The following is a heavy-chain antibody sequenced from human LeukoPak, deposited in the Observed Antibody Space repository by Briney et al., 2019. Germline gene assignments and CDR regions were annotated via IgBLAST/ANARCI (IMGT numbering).Heavy chain of an antibody. D-gene: IGHD5-24*01. J-gene: IGHJ4*02. V-gene: IGHV3-33*01. CDR1: GFTFRSYG. Sequence: GGSLRLSCAASGFTFRSYGMHWVRQAPGKGLEWVAVIWYDGSNKYYADSVKGRFTISRDNSKNTLYLQMNSLRAEDTAVYYCATEDGYNGKWGQGTLVTVSS. CDR2: IWYDGSNK. CDR3: ATEDGYNGK.